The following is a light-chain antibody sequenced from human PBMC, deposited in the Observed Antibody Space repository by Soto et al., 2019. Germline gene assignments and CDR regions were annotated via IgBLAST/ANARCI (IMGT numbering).Light chain of an antibody. CDR2: GAS. CDR3: QQYGRA. Sequence: ELVLTQSPGTLSLSPGERATLSCRASQSVSSSSLAWYQQKPGQAPRLLIYGASRRATGIPDRFSGSGSGTDFTLTISRLEPEDFAVYYCQQYGRAFGQGTKVDIK. J-gene: IGKJ1*01. CDR1: QSVSSSS. V-gene: IGKV3-20*01.